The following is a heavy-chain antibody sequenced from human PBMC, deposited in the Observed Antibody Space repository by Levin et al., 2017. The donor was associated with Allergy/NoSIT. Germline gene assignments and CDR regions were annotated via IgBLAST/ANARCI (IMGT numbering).Heavy chain of an antibody. V-gene: IGHV3-21*01. Sequence: SGGSLKISCAASGFTFSGYTLNWVRQAPGKGLEWVSSISSSSTYIYYADSLKGRFTISRDDAKNSLSLQMNSLRVEDTAVYYCASDGSYDTLDIWGQGTMVTVSS. J-gene: IGHJ3*02. CDR1: GFTFSGYT. D-gene: IGHD6-6*01. CDR3: ASDGSYDTLDI. CDR2: ISSSSTYI.